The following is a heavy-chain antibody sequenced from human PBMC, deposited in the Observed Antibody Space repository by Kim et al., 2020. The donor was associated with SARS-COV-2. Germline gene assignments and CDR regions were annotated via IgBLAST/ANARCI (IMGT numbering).Heavy chain of an antibody. J-gene: IGHJ4*02. V-gene: IGHV3-23*01. CDR3: AKEGLGIAVAGALDY. Sequence: DSVKGRFTISRDNSKTTLYLQMNSLRAEDTAVYYCAKEGLGIAVAGALDYWGQGTLVTVSS. D-gene: IGHD6-19*01.